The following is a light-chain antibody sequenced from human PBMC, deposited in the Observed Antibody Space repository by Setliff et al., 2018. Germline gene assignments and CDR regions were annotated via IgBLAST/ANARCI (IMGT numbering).Light chain of an antibody. V-gene: IGLV1-40*01. J-gene: IGLJ2*01. CDR3: QSFDRSLNHVV. CDR2: GNS. CDR1: SSNIGADYD. Sequence: QSALTQPPSVSGAPGQRVIISCAGTSSNIGADYDVFWYQHLPGTGPKLLIYGNSRRPSGVPGRFSGSKSGTSASLAITGLQAEDEADYHCQSFDRSLNHVVFGGGTKVTVL.